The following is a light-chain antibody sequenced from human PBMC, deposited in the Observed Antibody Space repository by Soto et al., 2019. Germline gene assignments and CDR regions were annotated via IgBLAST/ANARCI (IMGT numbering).Light chain of an antibody. V-gene: IGLV2-23*03. CDR3: CSYAGSSTFVV. J-gene: IGLJ3*02. CDR2: EGS. Sequence: QSALTQPASVSGSPGQSITISCTGTSSDVGSYNLVSWYQQHPGKAPKLMIYEGSKRPSGVSNRFSGSKSGNTASLTISGLQAGDEAKYYCCSYAGSSTFVVFGGGTKLTVL. CDR1: SSDVGSYNL.